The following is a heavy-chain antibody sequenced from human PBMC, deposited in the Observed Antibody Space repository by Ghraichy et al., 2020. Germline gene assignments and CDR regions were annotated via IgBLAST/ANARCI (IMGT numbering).Heavy chain of an antibody. CDR1: GFTLSDYN. J-gene: IGHJ6*02. V-gene: IGHV3-48*02. CDR2: ISISSRSI. Sequence: GESLNISCVGSGFTLSDYNMNWVRHSPGKGLEWVAYISISSRSIFYADSVKGRFTISRDNAQNSLSLQMNSLRDEDTAVYYCARASRVVRFYYYDGMDVWGQGTTVTVSS. D-gene: IGHD4-23*01. CDR3: ARASRVVRFYYYDGMDV.